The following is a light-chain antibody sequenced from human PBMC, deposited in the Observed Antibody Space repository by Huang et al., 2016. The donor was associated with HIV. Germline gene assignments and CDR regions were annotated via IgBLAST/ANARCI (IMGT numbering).Light chain of an antibody. CDR3: QQYNTWPPAFT. CDR2: DAS. Sequence: EIVMTQSPATLSVSAGDRATLSCRASQRVSSNLAWYQQKPGQAPRLLIYDASVRATGIPGRFSGRGFGTDFTLTISSLQSDDFAVYYCQQYNTWPPAFTFGPGTKVDIK. J-gene: IGKJ3*01. CDR1: QRVSSN. V-gene: IGKV3-15*01.